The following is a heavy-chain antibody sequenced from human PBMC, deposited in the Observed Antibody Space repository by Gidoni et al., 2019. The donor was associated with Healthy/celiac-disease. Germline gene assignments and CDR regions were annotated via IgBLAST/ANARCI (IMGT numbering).Heavy chain of an antibody. J-gene: IGHJ4*02. V-gene: IGHV3-30*18. Sequence: QVQLVESGGGVVQPGRSLRLSCAASGFTFSSYGMHWVRQAPGKGLEWVAVISYDGSNKYYADSVKGRFTISRDNSKNTLYLQMNSLRAEDTAVYYCAKLGDYYDSSGYYDYWGQGTLVTVSS. CDR2: ISYDGSNK. CDR3: AKLGDYYDSSGYYDY. D-gene: IGHD3-22*01. CDR1: GFTFSSYG.